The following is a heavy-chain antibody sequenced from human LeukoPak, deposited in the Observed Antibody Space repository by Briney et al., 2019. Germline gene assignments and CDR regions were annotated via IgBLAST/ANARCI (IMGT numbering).Heavy chain of an antibody. J-gene: IGHJ4*02. V-gene: IGHV4-59*08. Sequence: SETLSLTCTVSGASISSSYWTWIRQPPGKGLEWIANIYYSGSTNYNPSLRSRVTISVDTSKNQLSLKLSSLTAADTAVYYCVKGGGNFDYWGQGTLVTVSS. D-gene: IGHD4-23*01. CDR1: GASISSSY. CDR2: IYYSGST. CDR3: VKGGGNFDY.